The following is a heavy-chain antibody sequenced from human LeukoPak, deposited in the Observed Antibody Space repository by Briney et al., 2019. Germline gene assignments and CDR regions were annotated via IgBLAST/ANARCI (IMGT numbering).Heavy chain of an antibody. D-gene: IGHD4-17*01. J-gene: IGHJ4*02. CDR2: IYTSGST. CDR1: GGSISSGSYY. V-gene: IGHV4-61*02. CDR3: AREGHRYGDYKGDYFDY. Sequence: PSQTLSLTCTVSGGSISSGSYYWSWIRQPAGKGLEWIGRIYTSGSTNYNPSLKSRVTISVDTSKNQFSLKLSSVTAADTAVYYCAREGHRYGDYKGDYFDYWGQGTLVTVSS.